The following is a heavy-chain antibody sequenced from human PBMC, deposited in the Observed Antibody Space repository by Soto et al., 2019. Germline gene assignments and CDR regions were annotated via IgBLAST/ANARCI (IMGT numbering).Heavy chain of an antibody. V-gene: IGHV1-3*01. D-gene: IGHD3-3*01. J-gene: IGHJ5*02. CDR1: GYTFRNDA. CDR3: ERNDFWRPQNWFNP. Sequence: ASVKVSCNAAGYTFRNDAMHCVRQAPGQRLEWMGWINSGNGNTTYSQKSQGRVTITRNTSASTAYMELSGLRSEDTAVYYCERNDFWRPQNWFNPWGQGTLVPVSS. CDR2: INSGNGNT.